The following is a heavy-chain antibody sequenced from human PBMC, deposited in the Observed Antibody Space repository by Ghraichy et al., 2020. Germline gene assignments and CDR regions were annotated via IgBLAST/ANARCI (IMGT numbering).Heavy chain of an antibody. CDR3: ARNGPTYWYFDL. J-gene: IGHJ2*01. CDR1: GGSISSGGYS. Sequence: SETLSLTCAVSGGSISSGGYSWSWIRQPPGKGLEWIGFIYHSGSTFDSPSLKSRVTISVDRSKNQFSLKLTSVTAAHTAVYYCARNGPTYWYFDLWGRGTLVTVSS. V-gene: IGHV4-30-2*01. CDR2: IYHSGST. D-gene: IGHD2-8*01.